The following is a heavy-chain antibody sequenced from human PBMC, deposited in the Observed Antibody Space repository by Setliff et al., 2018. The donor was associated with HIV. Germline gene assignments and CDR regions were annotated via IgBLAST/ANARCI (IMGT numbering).Heavy chain of an antibody. CDR2: IKQDGSEK. CDR1: GFTFRNSW. V-gene: IGHV3-7*03. CDR3: ARGVTIFGVVIMGYYMDV. D-gene: IGHD3-3*01. Sequence: GGSLRLSCAVSGFTFRNSWMSWVRQAPGKGLEWVANIKQDGSEKYYVDSVKGRFTISRDNAKNSLFLQMSSLRVEDTAVYYCARGVTIFGVVIMGYYMDVWGEGTTVTVSS. J-gene: IGHJ6*03.